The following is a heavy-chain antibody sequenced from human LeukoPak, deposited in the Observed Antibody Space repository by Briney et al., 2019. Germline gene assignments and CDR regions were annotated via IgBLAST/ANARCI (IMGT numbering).Heavy chain of an antibody. V-gene: IGHV3-53*01. D-gene: IGHD6-13*01. CDR1: GFTVSSNY. CDR3: AKGGSSSWDYFDS. J-gene: IGHJ4*02. CDR2: IYSGGST. Sequence: GGSLRLSCAASGFTVSSNYMSWVRQAPGKGLEWGSVIYSGGSTYYADSVKGRFTFSRDNSKNTLYLQMNSLRVEDTAIYYCAKGGSSSWDYFDSWGQGTLVTVSP.